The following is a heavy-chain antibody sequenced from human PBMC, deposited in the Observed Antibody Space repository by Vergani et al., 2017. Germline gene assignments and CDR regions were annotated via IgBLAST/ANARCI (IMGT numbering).Heavy chain of an antibody. D-gene: IGHD2-15*01. Sequence: QVQLQESGPGLVKPSQTLSLTCTVSGGSISSGGYYWSWIRQHPGKGLEWIGYIYYSGSTYYNPSLKRRVTISVDTSKNQFSLKLSSVTAADTAVYYCASSVCSGGSCYLCFDYWGQGTLVTVSS. V-gene: IGHV4-31*03. CDR2: IYYSGST. CDR3: ASSVCSGGSCYLCFDY. J-gene: IGHJ4*02. CDR1: GGSISSGGYY.